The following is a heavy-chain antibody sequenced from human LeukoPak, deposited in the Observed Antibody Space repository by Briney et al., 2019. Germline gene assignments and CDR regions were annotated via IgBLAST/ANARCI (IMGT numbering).Heavy chain of an antibody. Sequence: GGSLRLSCAASGFTFSSYSMNWVRQAPGKGLEWVSYISSSSTIYYADSVKGRFTISRDNAKNSLYLQMNSLRAEDTAVYYCARDMYSSSWYIDYWGQGTLVTVSS. CDR1: GFTFSSYS. CDR2: ISSSSTI. J-gene: IGHJ4*02. V-gene: IGHV3-48*04. CDR3: ARDMYSSSWYIDY. D-gene: IGHD6-13*01.